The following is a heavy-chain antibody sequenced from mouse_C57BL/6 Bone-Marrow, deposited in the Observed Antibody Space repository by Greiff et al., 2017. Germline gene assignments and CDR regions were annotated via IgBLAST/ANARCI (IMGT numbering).Heavy chain of an antibody. Sequence: EVTLQESGPGLAKPSQTLSLTCSVTGYSITSDYWNWIRTFPGNKLEYMGYISYSGSTYYNPSLKRRISITRDTSKNQYYLKLNSVTTEDTATYYCARRATVVYFGYWGQGTTLTVSS. V-gene: IGHV3-8*01. J-gene: IGHJ2*01. CDR3: ARRATVVYFGY. CDR2: ISYSGST. CDR1: GYSITSDY. D-gene: IGHD1-1*01.